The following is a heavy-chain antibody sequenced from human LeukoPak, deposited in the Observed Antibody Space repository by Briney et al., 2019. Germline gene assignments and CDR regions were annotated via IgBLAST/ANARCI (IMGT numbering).Heavy chain of an antibody. V-gene: IGHV3-7*01. CDR2: IKPDGDS. CDR3: AREDGTFDY. J-gene: IGHJ4*02. CDR1: GFTFTSYW. Sequence: GGSLRPSCAASGFTFTSYWMNWVRQAPGKGLEWVANIKPDGDSYYVDSVKGRFTISRDNAKNSLYLQMNSLRAEDTAVYYCAREDGTFDYWGQGALVTVSS. D-gene: IGHD1-1*01.